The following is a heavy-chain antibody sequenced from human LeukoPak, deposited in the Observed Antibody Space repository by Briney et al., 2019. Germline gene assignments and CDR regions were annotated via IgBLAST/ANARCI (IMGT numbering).Heavy chain of an antibody. CDR2: ISGSDPGT. V-gene: IGHV3-23*01. CDR1: GFTFKNYA. CDR3: ARVSGYPIYYYMDV. J-gene: IGHJ6*03. D-gene: IGHD3-22*01. Sequence: PGGSLRLSCAASGFTFKNYAMSWVRQAPGTGLEWVSAISGSDPGTYYADSVKGRFTISRDNAKNSLYLQMNSLRAEDTAVYYCARVSGYPIYYYMDVWGKGTTVTVSS.